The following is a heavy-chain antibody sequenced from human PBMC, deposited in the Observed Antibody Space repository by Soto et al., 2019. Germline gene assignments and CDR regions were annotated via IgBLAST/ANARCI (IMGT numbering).Heavy chain of an antibody. V-gene: IGHV1-2*04. D-gene: IGHD6-13*01. CDR1: RYSFTGYY. J-gene: IGHJ6*03. CDR2: INPNSGGT. CDR3: ARDGSSSWYKRDYYYYYMDV. Sequence: ASVKVSCKAARYSFTGYYMHWVRQAPGQGLEWMGWINPNSGGTNYAQKFQGWVTMTRDTSISTAYMELSRLRSDDTAVYYCARDGSSSWYKRDYYYYYMDVWGKGTTVTVSS.